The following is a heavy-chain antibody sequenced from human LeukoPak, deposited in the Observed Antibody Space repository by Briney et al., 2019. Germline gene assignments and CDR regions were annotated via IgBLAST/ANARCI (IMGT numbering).Heavy chain of an antibody. V-gene: IGHV5-51*01. CDR1: GYSFTSYW. Sequence: GESLKISCKGSGYSFTSYWIGWVRQMPGKGLEWMGIIYPGDSDTRYSPSFQGQVTISADKSISTAYLQWSSLKASDTAMYYCATRDYYDSSGYQGTEYFQHWGQGTLVTVSS. D-gene: IGHD3-22*01. CDR2: IYPGDSDT. CDR3: ATRDYYDSSGYQGTEYFQH. J-gene: IGHJ1*01.